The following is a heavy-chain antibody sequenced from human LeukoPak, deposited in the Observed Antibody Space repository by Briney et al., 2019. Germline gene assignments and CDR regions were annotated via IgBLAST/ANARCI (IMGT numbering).Heavy chain of an antibody. Sequence: GASVKVSCKASGYTFTSYGISWVRQAPGQGLEWMGGIIPIFGTANYAQKFQGRVTITADESTSTAYMELSSLRSEDTAVYYCAREDIGAGSGLWGYYYMDVWGKGTTVTVSS. D-gene: IGHD3-16*01. CDR2: IIPIFGTA. J-gene: IGHJ6*03. V-gene: IGHV1-69*13. CDR1: GYTFTSYG. CDR3: AREDIGAGSGLWGYYYMDV.